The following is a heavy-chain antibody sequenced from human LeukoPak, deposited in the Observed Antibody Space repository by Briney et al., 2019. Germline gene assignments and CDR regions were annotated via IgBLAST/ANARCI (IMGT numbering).Heavy chain of an antibody. CDR1: GFTFSSYA. CDR2: INHSGST. V-gene: IGHV4-34*01. CDR3: ARVSSGWYNHFDY. J-gene: IGHJ4*02. D-gene: IGHD6-19*01. Sequence: GSLRLSCAASGFTFSSYAMHWVRQAPGKGLEWIGEINHSGSTNYNPSLKSRVTISVDTSKNQFSLKLSSVTAADTAVYYCARVSSGWYNHFDYWGQGTLVTVSS.